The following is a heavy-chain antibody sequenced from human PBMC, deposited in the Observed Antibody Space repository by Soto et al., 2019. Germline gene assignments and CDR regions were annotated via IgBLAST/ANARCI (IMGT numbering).Heavy chain of an antibody. J-gene: IGHJ5*02. CDR1: GGPINSPDYY. D-gene: IGHD6-13*01. CDR3: ARGISKYSSWYEPHTWFDA. Sequence: QVQLQESGPGLVKPSQTLSLTCNVSGGPINSPDYYWTWIRQSPGKGLEWIGYLYFNWGTQYNPSLRTPISMSLYTSKKHCSLKMRSVTGADTAVYYCARGISKYSSWYEPHTWFDAWRQGALVTVSS. CDR2: LYFNWGT. V-gene: IGHV4-30-4*01.